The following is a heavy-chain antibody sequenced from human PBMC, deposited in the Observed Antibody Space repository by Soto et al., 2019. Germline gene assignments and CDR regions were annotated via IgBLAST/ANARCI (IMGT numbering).Heavy chain of an antibody. Sequence: EVQLLESGGGLVQPGGSLRLCCAASGFTFSTYAMNWVRQAPGKGLEWVAGISGSGDSTYYADSVKGWFTVSRDNSKHTLYLQMNSLRAADTAVFYCAKERSSGWSFDYWGQGTLVTVSS. J-gene: IGHJ4*02. CDR3: AKERSSGWSFDY. CDR2: ISGSGDST. V-gene: IGHV3-23*01. CDR1: GFTFSTYA. D-gene: IGHD6-19*01.